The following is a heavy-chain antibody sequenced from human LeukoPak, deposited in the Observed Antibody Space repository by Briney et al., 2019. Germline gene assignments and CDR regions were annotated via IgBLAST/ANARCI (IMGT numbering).Heavy chain of an antibody. D-gene: IGHD5-12*01. J-gene: IGHJ4*02. CDR3: ARGRYSGTTYYFDY. CDR2: IKKDGSET. Sequence: PGGSLRLSCAASGFTFSTSWMSWVRQVPGKGLEWVASIKKDGSETYYVDSVKGRFTISRDNAKNSLYLQMNSLRAEDTAMYYCARGRYSGTTYYFDYWGQGTLVTVSS. CDR1: GFTFSTSW. V-gene: IGHV3-7*03.